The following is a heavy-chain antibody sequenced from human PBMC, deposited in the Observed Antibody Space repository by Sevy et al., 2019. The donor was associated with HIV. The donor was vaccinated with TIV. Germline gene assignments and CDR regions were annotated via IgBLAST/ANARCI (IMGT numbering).Heavy chain of an antibody. CDR2: INPNSGGT. V-gene: IGHV1-2*02. J-gene: IGHJ4*02. Sequence: ASVKVSCKASGYTFTDYYMHWVRQAPGQGLEWMGWINPNSGGTNYAQKFQGRVTMTRDTSISTAYMELSRLRSDDTAVYYCARDALLRGGYLDYWGPGTLVTVSS. CDR1: GYTFTDYY. D-gene: IGHD3-10*01. CDR3: ARDALLRGGYLDY.